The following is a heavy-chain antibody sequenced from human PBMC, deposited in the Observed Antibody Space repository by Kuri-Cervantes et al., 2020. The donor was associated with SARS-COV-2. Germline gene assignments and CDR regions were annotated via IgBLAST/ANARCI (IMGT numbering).Heavy chain of an antibody. CDR1: GYTFTSYA. D-gene: IGHD6-19*01. Sequence: ASVKVSCKASGYTFTSYAMHWVRQAPGQRLEWMGWSNAGNGNTKYSQKLQGRVTMTTDTSTSTAYMELRSLRSDDTAVYYCARDFGGPGYLPAVGFDYWGQGTLVTVSS. J-gene: IGHJ4*02. V-gene: IGHV1-3*01. CDR3: ARDFGGPGYLPAVGFDY. CDR2: SNAGNGNT.